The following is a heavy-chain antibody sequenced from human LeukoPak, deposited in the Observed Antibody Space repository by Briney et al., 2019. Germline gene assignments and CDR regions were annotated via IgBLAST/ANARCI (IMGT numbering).Heavy chain of an antibody. CDR3: TTEGIAAPYTKFDY. Sequence: GGSLTLSCAASGFTFSNAWMSWVRQAPGKGLEWVGRIKSKTDGGTTDYAAPVKCRFTISRDDSKTTLYLQMNSLKIEDTAVYYCTTEGIAAPYTKFDYWGQGTLATASS. V-gene: IGHV3-15*01. CDR1: GFTFSNAW. CDR2: IKSKTDGGTT. D-gene: IGHD6-13*01. J-gene: IGHJ4*02.